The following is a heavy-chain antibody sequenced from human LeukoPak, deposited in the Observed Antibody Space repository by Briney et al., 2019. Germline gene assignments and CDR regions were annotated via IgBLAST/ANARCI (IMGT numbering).Heavy chain of an antibody. D-gene: IGHD2-15*01. CDR2: IHRGGTT. CDR1: GFTDSSDF. CDR3: ARGRGSD. Sequence: GGSLRLSCEASGFTDSSDFMGWVRQAPGKGLEWVSIIHRGGTTYYADSVKGRSTTSRDSFKNTLNLQMNSLRAEDTAVYYCARGRGSDWGQGTLVTVSS. V-gene: IGHV3-53*01. J-gene: IGHJ4*02.